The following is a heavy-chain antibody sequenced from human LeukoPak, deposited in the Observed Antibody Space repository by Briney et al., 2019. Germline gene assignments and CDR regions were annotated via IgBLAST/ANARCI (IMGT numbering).Heavy chain of an antibody. J-gene: IGHJ4*02. CDR1: GGSISTYY. CDR2: IYYSGST. CDR3: ARVSDYCSRGSCYLTKFEY. D-gene: IGHD2-15*01. Sequence: PSETLSLTCTVSGGSISTYYWSWIRQPPGKGLEWIGYIYYSGSTNYNPSLKSRVTTSVDTSKNQFSLKLSSVTAADTAVYYCARVSDYCSRGSCYLTKFEYWGQGTLVTVSS. V-gene: IGHV4-59*01.